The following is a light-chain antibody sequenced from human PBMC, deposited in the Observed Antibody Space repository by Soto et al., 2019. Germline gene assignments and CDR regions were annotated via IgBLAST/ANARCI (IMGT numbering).Light chain of an antibody. Sequence: QLVLTQSPSASASLGVSVKLTCTLSSGHSSYAIAWHQQQPEKGPRYLMKLNSDGSHSKGDGIPDRLSGSSSGAERYLTISSLQSEDEADYYCQTWGTGIMVFGGGTKLTVL. J-gene: IGLJ2*01. V-gene: IGLV4-69*01. CDR2: LNSDGSH. CDR1: SGHSSYA. CDR3: QTWGTGIMV.